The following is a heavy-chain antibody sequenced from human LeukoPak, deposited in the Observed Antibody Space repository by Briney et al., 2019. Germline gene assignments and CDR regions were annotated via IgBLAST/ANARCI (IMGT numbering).Heavy chain of an antibody. Sequence: GSLRLSCAASGFSFSVYSMNWVRQAPGKGLEWVSSISSRSYTDYADSVRGRFTISRDNAKNSLFLQMNSLRPEDTAVYYCASYGGFTSATLVDLLWGQGTLVTVSS. J-gene: IGHJ4*02. D-gene: IGHD4-23*01. CDR1: GFSFSVYS. CDR3: ASYGGFTSATLVDLL. V-gene: IGHV3-69-1*01. CDR2: ISSRSYT.